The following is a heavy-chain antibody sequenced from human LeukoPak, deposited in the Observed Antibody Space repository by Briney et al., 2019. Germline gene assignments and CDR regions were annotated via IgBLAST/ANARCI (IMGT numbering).Heavy chain of an antibody. CDR3: AKDRHSSQYYFDY. D-gene: IGHD6-13*01. Sequence: PGGSLRLPCAASGFTFSSYGMHWVRQAPGKGLEWVAVIWYDGSNKYYADSVKGRFTISRDNSKNTLYLQMNSLRAEDTAVYYCAKDRHSSQYYFDYWGQGTLVTVSS. CDR2: IWYDGSNK. CDR1: GFTFSSYG. J-gene: IGHJ4*02. V-gene: IGHV3-33*06.